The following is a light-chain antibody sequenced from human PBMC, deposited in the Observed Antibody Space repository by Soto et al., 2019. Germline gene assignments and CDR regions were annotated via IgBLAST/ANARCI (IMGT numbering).Light chain of an antibody. J-gene: IGKJ1*01. Sequence: DIQMTQSPSTLSASVGDRVTITCRASQTIFNWLAWYQRKPGRAPNLLIYDASSLQSGVPSTFSGSGSGTEFILTISSLQPGDFATYYCQQYNSYPWTFGQGTKVEIK. V-gene: IGKV1-5*01. CDR3: QQYNSYPWT. CDR1: QTIFNW. CDR2: DAS.